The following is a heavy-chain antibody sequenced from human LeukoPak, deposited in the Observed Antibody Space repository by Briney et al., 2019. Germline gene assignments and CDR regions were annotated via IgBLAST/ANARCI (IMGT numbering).Heavy chain of an antibody. Sequence: SETLSLTCAVYGGSFSGYYWSWIRQPPGKGLEWIGEINHSGSTNYNPSLKSRVTISVDTSKNQFSLKLSSVTAADTAVYYCASRTASGYYYYMDVWGKGTTVTVSS. CDR1: GGSFSGYY. J-gene: IGHJ6*03. V-gene: IGHV4-34*01. CDR3: ASRTASGYYYYMDV. D-gene: IGHD5-18*01. CDR2: INHSGST.